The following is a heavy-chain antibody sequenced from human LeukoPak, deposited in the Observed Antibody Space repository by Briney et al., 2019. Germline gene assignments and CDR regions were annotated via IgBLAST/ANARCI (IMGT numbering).Heavy chain of an antibody. CDR1: GYTFTAYY. CDR2: INLNSGGT. J-gene: IGHJ4*02. CDR3: ARGEPSDY. D-gene: IGHD1-26*01. Sequence: ASVKVSCKSSGYTFTAYYMHWVRQAPGQGLEWMGWINLNSGGTNYAQKFQGRVTMTRDTSITTAYMGLSSLRSDDTAAYYCARGEPSDYWGQGTLVTVSS. V-gene: IGHV1-2*02.